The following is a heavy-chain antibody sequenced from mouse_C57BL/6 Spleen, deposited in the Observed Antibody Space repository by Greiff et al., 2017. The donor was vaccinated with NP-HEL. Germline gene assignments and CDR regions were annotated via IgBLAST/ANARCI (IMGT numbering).Heavy chain of an antibody. Sequence: EVMLVESGEGLVKPGGSLKLSCAASGFTFSSYAMSWVRQTPEKRLEWVAYISSGGDYIYYADTVKGRFTISRDNARNTLYLQMSSLKSEDTAMYYCTRDPSTLYYFDYWGQGTTLTVSS. D-gene: IGHD4-1*02. CDR1: GFTFSSYA. CDR3: TRDPSTLYYFDY. V-gene: IGHV5-9-1*02. CDR2: ISSGGDYI. J-gene: IGHJ2*01.